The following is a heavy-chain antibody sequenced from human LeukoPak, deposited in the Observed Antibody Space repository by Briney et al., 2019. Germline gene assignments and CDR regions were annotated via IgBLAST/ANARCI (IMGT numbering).Heavy chain of an antibody. J-gene: IGHJ3*02. V-gene: IGHV3-21*01. D-gene: IGHD3-22*01. Sequence: GGSLRLSCAASGFTFSSYSMNWVRQAPGKGLEWVSSISSSSSYIYYADSVKGRFTISRDNAKNSLYLQMNSLRAEDTAVYYCARGVVVITSGAFDIWGQGTMVTVSS. CDR3: ARGVVVITSGAFDI. CDR1: GFTFSSYS. CDR2: ISSSSSYI.